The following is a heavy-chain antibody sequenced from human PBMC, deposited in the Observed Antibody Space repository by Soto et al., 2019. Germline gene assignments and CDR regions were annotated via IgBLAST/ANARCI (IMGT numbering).Heavy chain of an antibody. V-gene: IGHV3-48*02. CDR1: GFTFSSYS. D-gene: IGHD6-19*01. CDR2: ISSSSSTI. J-gene: IGHJ5*02. CDR3: ARQAAVAGTTWWFDP. Sequence: EVQLLESGGGLVQPGGSLRLSCAASGFTFSSYSMNWVRQAPGKGLEWVSYISSSSSTIYYADSVKGRFTISRDNAKNSLYLQMNSLSDEDAAVYYCARQAAVAGTTWWFDPWGQGTLVTVSS.